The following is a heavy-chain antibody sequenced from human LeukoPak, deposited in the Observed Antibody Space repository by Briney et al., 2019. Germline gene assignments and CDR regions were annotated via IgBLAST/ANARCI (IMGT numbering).Heavy chain of an antibody. CDR1: GGSISSGSYY. Sequence: SETLSLTCTVSGGSISSGSYYWSWIRQPAGKGLEWIGRIYTSGSTNYNPSLKSRVTISVDTSKNQFSLKLNSVTAADTAVYYCARTPERVVVVPAAPGDYYYYYYMDVWGKGTTVTISS. CDR3: ARTPERVVVVPAAPGDYYYYYYMDV. CDR2: IYTSGST. D-gene: IGHD2-2*01. V-gene: IGHV4-61*02. J-gene: IGHJ6*03.